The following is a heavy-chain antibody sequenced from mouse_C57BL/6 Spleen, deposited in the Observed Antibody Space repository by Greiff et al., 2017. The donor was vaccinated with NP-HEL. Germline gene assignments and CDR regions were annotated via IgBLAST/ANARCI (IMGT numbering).Heavy chain of an antibody. CDR2: IDPSDSET. CDR3: ARGPSTSLGRGGDY. J-gene: IGHJ2*01. D-gene: IGHD4-1*01. V-gene: IGHV1-52*01. CDR1: GYTFTSYW. Sequence: QVQLKQPGAELVRPGSSVKLSCKASGYTFTSYWMHWVKQRPIQGLEWIGNIDPSDSETHYNQKFKDKATLTVDKSSSTAYMQLSSLTSEDSAVYYCARGPSTSLGRGGDYWGQGTTLTVSA.